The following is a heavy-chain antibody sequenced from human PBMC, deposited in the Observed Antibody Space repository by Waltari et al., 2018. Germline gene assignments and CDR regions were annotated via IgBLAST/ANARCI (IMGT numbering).Heavy chain of an antibody. CDR1: GFPFSRYA. V-gene: IGHV3-23*04. D-gene: IGHD3-3*01. CDR2: ISGSGGST. J-gene: IGHJ3*02. Sequence: EVQLVESGGGLVQPGGSLRLSCAASGFPFSRYAMRWVRQAPGKGLEWVSAISGSGGSTYYADSVKGRFTISRDNSKNTLYLQMNSLRAEDTAVYYCAKDRITIFGVKDAFDIWGQGTMVTVSS. CDR3: AKDRITIFGVKDAFDI.